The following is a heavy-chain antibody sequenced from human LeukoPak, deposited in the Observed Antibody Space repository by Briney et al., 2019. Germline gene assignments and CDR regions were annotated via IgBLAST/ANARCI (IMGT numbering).Heavy chain of an antibody. CDR1: GFTFSDYY. CDR2: ISSSGSTI. J-gene: IGHJ4*02. V-gene: IGHV3-11*04. Sequence: GGSLRLSCAASGFTFSDYYMSWIRQAPGKGLEWVSYISSSGSTIYYADSVKGRFTISRDNAKNSLYLQMNNLRAEDTAVYYCAKDNHFSDSGTYYYYFDYWGQGTLVTVSS. CDR3: AKDNHFSDSGTYYYYFDY. D-gene: IGHD3-22*01.